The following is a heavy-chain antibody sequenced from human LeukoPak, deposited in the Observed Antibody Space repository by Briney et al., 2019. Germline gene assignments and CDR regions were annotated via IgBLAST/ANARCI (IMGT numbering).Heavy chain of an antibody. CDR2: IYTSGST. CDR3: ARERWEPATMNYYYYYMDV. D-gene: IGHD2-2*01. V-gene: IGHV4-61*02. CDR1: GGSISSDSYY. Sequence: KPSQTLSLTCTVSGGSISSDSYYWSWIRQPAGKGLEWIGRIYTSGSTNYNPSLKSRVTISLETSKNQFSLKLSSVTAADTAVYYCARERWEPATMNYYYYYMDVWGKGTTVTISS. J-gene: IGHJ6*03.